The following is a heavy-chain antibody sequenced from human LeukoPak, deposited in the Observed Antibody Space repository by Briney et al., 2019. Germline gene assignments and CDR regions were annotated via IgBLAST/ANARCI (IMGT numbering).Heavy chain of an antibody. CDR2: IYYSGST. CDR3: ARRRSIAAAGAYFDY. CDR1: AGSISSYY. D-gene: IGHD6-13*01. V-gene: IGHV4-59*01. Sequence: SETLSLTCTVSAGSISSYYWSWIRQPPGKGLEWIGYIYYSGSTNYNPSLKSRVTISVDTSKNQFSLKLSSVTAADTAVYYCARRRSIAAAGAYFDYWGQGTLVTVSS. J-gene: IGHJ4*02.